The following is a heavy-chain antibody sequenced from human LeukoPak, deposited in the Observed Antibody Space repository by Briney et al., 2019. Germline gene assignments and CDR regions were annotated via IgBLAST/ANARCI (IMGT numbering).Heavy chain of an antibody. CDR1: GGSFSGYY. CDR3: ARGKITDF. J-gene: IGHJ4*02. Sequence: SETLSHTCAVYGGSFSGYYWSWIRQPPGKGLEWIGEINHSGSTNYNPSLKSRVTISVDTSKNQFSLKLSSVTAAVTAVYYCARGKITDFWGQGTLVTVSS. D-gene: IGHD1-14*01. CDR2: INHSGST. V-gene: IGHV4-34*01.